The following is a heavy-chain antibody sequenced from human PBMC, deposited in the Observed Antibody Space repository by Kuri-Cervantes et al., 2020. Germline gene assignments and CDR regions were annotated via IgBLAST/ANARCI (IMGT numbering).Heavy chain of an antibody. CDR3: AKPTLMEGYCYYGMDV. V-gene: IGHV3-30*18. D-gene: IGHD2-8*01. CDR1: EFTFSNYG. J-gene: IGHJ6*02. Sequence: GESLKISCAASEFTFSNYGMHWVRQAPGKGLEWVAVISYDGSYKYYAGPVKGRFTISRDNSKNTLYLQMNSLRAEDTAVYYCAKPTLMEGYCYYGMDVWGQGTTVTVSS. CDR2: ISYDGSYK.